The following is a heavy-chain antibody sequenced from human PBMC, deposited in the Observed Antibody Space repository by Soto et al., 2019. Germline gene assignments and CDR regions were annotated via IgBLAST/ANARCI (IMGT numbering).Heavy chain of an antibody. V-gene: IGHV3-30-3*01. CDR3: ARDQGGTTLYYHGMDV. CDR2: ISYDGSNK. Sequence: QVQLVESGGGVVQPGRSLRLSCAASGFTFSSYPMHCVRQAPGQGLEWVALISYDGSNKYYADSVKGRFTISRDNSKNTLYLQMNSLRPEDTAVYHCARDQGGTTLYYHGMDVWGQGTTVTVSS. D-gene: IGHD1-7*01. J-gene: IGHJ6*02. CDR1: GFTFSSYP.